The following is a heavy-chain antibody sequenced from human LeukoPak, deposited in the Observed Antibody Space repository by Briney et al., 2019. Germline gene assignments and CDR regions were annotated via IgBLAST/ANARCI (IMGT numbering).Heavy chain of an antibody. V-gene: IGHV4-34*01. CDR2: INHSGST. Sequence: SETLSLTCAVYGGSFSGYYWSWIRQPPGKGLEWIGEINHSGSTNYNPSLKSRVTISVDTSKNQFSLKLSSVTAADTAVYYCASSKWELLPYYFDYWGQGTLVTVSS. CDR1: GGSFSGYY. J-gene: IGHJ4*02. CDR3: ASSKWELLPYYFDY. D-gene: IGHD1-26*01.